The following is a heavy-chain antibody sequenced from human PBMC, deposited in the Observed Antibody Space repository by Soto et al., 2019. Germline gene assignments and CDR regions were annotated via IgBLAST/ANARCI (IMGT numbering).Heavy chain of an antibody. Sequence: QITLKESGRTLVKPTQTLTLTCTFSGFSLSTSGVGVDWIRQPPGKALEWLALIYWDGDKRYSPSLKSRLTVTKDTSNHPVVLPMSNLDPVDTATYYCAPIASYYQFDWFDPWGQGILVTVSS. CDR2: IYWDGDK. CDR3: APIASYYQFDWFDP. D-gene: IGHD3-10*01. CDR1: GFSLSTSGVG. V-gene: IGHV2-5*02. J-gene: IGHJ5*02.